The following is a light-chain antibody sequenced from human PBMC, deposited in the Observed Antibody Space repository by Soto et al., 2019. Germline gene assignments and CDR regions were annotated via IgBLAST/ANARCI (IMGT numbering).Light chain of an antibody. CDR2: DAS. CDR3: QQYNNWPLIT. J-gene: IGKJ5*01. CDR1: QSVRRY. Sequence: EVMVSQSPSTLSLSPGERASLSCRASQSVRRYLAWYQQKPGQAPRLLIYDASTRATGIPARFSGSGSGTEFTLTISSLQSEDFAVYYCQQYNNWPLITFGQRTRLAIK. V-gene: IGKV3D-15*01.